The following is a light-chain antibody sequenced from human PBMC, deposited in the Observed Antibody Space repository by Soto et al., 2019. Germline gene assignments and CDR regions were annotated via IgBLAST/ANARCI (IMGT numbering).Light chain of an antibody. CDR1: SSDVGGYNY. V-gene: IGLV2-14*01. Sequence: QSALTQPASVSGSPGQSITISCTGTSSDVGGYNYVSWYQQHPGKAHQLMIYDVSNRPSGVSNRFSGSKSGNTASLTVSGFQAEDEDDYYCSLYFGGGTKLTVL. CDR2: DVS. J-gene: IGLJ2*01. CDR3: SLY.